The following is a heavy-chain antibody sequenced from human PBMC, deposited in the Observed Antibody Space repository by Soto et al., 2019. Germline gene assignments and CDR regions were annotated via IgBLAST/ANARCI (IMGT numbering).Heavy chain of an antibody. CDR3: LRGSVVAATLFDY. V-gene: IGHV4-31*03. D-gene: IGHD2-15*01. CDR2: IYYSGST. Sequence: SETLSLTCTVSGGSISSGGYYWSWIRQHPGKGLEWIGYIYYSGSTYYNPSLKSRVTISVDTSKNQFSLKLSSVTAADTAVYYCLRGSVVAATLFDYWGQETLVTVSS. J-gene: IGHJ4*02. CDR1: GGSISSGGYY.